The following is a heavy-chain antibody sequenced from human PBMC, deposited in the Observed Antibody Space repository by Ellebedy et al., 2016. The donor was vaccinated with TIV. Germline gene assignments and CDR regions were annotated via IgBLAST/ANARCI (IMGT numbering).Heavy chain of an antibody. J-gene: IGHJ4*02. CDR1: GITFSNYN. Sequence: GEFLKISCVASGITFSNYNMNWVRQSPGKGLEWVSSIRSTGSDKYYAESVKGRFTISRDNAQDTLFLQMKSRRAEDTAVYFCSRGWSTPDSWGQGTLVIVSS. CDR2: IRSTGSDK. CDR3: SRGWSTPDS. D-gene: IGHD2-15*01. V-gene: IGHV3-21*06.